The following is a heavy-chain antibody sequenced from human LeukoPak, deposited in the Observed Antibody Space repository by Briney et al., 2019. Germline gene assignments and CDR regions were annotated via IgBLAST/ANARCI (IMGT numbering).Heavy chain of an antibody. CDR2: IYSGGST. V-gene: IGHV3-53*01. Sequence: GGSLRLSCAASGFTVSSNYMSWVRQAPGKGLEWVSVIYSGGSTNYADSVKGRFTISRDNSKNTLYLQMNSLRAEDTAVYYCARNRGYYWGMDVWGQGTTVTVSS. D-gene: IGHD1-14*01. CDR3: ARNRGYYWGMDV. CDR1: GFTVSSNY. J-gene: IGHJ6*02.